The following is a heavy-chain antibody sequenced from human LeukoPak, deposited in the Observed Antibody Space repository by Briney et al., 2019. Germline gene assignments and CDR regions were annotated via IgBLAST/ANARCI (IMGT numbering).Heavy chain of an antibody. D-gene: IGHD3-16*02. CDR3: GYTSNFYH. J-gene: IGHJ4*02. CDR2: IKHDGSEE. V-gene: IGHV3-7*01. Sequence: PGGSLRLSCAASGLSISGQWMNWVRQAPGQGLEWVANIKHDGSEEYYVDSVKGRFTISRDDGRNSVSLQMNSVRAEDTAVYYCGYTSNFYHWGQGTLVVVSS. CDR1: GLSISGQW.